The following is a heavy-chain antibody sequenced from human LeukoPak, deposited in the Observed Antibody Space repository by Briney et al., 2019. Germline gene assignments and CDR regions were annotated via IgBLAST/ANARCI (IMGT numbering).Heavy chain of an antibody. D-gene: IGHD3-22*01. CDR3: ARGLRSYYYDSSGYYYWFDP. V-gene: IGHV4-34*01. Sequence: PSETLSLTCAVYGGSFSGYYWSWIRQPPGKGLEWIGEINHSGSTNYNPSLKSRVTISVDTSKNQFSLKLSSVTAADTAVYYCARGLRSYYYDSSGYYYWFDPWGQGTLVTVSS. J-gene: IGHJ5*02. CDR1: GGSFSGYY. CDR2: INHSGST.